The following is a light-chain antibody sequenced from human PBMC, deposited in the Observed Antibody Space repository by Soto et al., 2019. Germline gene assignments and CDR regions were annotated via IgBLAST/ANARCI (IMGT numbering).Light chain of an antibody. V-gene: IGLV2-14*01. Sequence: QSVLTQPASVSGSPGQSITISCTGTISDVGGYNYVSWYQQHPGKAPKLLIYEVSNLPSGVSNRFSGSKSGNTASLTISGLQAEDEADYYCSSYTSSSTYVLGTGTKVTVL. J-gene: IGLJ1*01. CDR2: EVS. CDR3: SSYTSSSTYV. CDR1: ISDVGGYNY.